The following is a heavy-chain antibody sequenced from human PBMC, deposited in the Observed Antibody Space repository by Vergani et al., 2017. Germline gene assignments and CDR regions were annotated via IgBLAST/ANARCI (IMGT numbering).Heavy chain of an antibody. CDR1: GFTFSDFS. CDR3: ARDCTSGGCPDNYGMDV. D-gene: IGHD2-8*01. CDR2: IGSSGPYI. Sequence: EVQLLESGGGSAQPGESLRLSCVASGFTFSDFSMSWAPQAPGKGVEWVAFIGSSGPYINYADSVKGRFIISRDNTNNSLFLQLGSLRAEDAAVYYCARDCTSGGCPDNYGMDVWGQGATVTVSS. V-gene: IGHV3-21*06. J-gene: IGHJ6*02.